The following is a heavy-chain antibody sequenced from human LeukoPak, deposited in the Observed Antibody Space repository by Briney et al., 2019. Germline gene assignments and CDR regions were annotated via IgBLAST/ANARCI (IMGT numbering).Heavy chain of an antibody. CDR1: GFTFSNFG. CDR3: AKHTTVNLYFDY. CDR2: ISGSGGST. V-gene: IGHV3-23*01. J-gene: IGHJ4*02. D-gene: IGHD4-17*01. Sequence: GGSLRLSCAASGFTFSNFGMSWVRQAPGKGLEWVSAISGSGGSTYYADSVKGRFTISRDNSKNTLYLQMNSLRAEDTAVYYCAKHTTVNLYFDYWGQGTLVTVSS.